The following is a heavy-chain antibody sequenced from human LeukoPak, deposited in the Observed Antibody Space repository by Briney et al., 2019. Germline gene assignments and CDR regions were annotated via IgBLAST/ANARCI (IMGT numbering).Heavy chain of an antibody. D-gene: IGHD5-12*01. CDR1: GFTFSSYD. CDR3: ARVRGYSGYVLGYWLDP. CDR2: ISSGGYTI. J-gene: IGHJ5*02. Sequence: PGGSLRLSCAASGFTFSSYDMNWVRQAPGKRLEWVSSISSGGYTIYYADSVKGRFTISRDNAKNSLFLQINSLRAEDTAVYYCARVRGYSGYVLGYWLDPWGQGTLVTVSS. V-gene: IGHV3-48*03.